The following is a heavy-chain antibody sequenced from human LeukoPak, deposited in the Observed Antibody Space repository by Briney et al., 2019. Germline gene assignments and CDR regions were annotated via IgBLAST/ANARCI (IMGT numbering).Heavy chain of an antibody. J-gene: IGHJ5*01. V-gene: IGHV3-74*01. CDR2: VNTDGSST. D-gene: IGHD6-13*01. CDR1: GFTFSNYW. CDR3: VRSVAAAGRNWFDS. Sequence: PGGSLRLSCAASGFTFSNYWMHWVRQAPGKGLLWVSRVNTDGSSTSYADSVKGRFTISRDNAKNMLFLQMNSLRDEDTAVYYCVRSVAAAGRNWFDSWGQGTLGTVSS.